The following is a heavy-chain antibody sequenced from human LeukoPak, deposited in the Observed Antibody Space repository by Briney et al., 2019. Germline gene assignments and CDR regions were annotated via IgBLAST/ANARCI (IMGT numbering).Heavy chain of an antibody. CDR3: ARDGNYEGYYYYYMDV. D-gene: IGHD1-7*01. CDR2: IWYDGSNK. CDR1: GFTFSSYG. J-gene: IGHJ6*03. V-gene: IGHV3-33*01. Sequence: GGSLRLSCAASGFTFSSYGMHWVRQAPGKGLGWVAVIWYDGSNKYYADSVKGRFTISRDNSKNTLYLQMNSLRAEDTAVYYCARDGNYEGYYYYYMDVWGKGTTVTVSS.